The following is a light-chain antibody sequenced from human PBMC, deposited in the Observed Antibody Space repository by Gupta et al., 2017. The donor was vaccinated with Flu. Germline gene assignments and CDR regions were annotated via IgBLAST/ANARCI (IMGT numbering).Light chain of an antibody. J-gene: IGKJ2*01. CDR3: QQDFRAPPST. Sequence: DIVMTQSPDSLAVSLGERATINCRSSQSLLYSSNNKNYLAWYQQKPGQPPKLLIFWASTRESGVPDRFSGSGSGTDFTLTIDNLQAEDVAVYYCQQDFRAPPSTFGQGTRLEI. CDR1: QSLLYSSNNKNY. V-gene: IGKV4-1*01. CDR2: WAS.